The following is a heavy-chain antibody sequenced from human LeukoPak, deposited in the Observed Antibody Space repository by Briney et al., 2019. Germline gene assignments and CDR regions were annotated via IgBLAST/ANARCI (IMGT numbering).Heavy chain of an antibody. CDR2: IYYSGST. V-gene: IGHV4-59*01. CDR3: ARSYYDILTGYYPYYFDY. J-gene: IGHJ4*02. D-gene: IGHD3-9*01. Sequence: SETLSLTCTVSGVSISSYYWSWIRQPPGKGLEWIGYIYYSGSTNYNPSLKSRVTISVDTSKNQFSLKLSSVTAADTAVYYCARSYYDILTGYYPYYFDYWGQGTLVTVSS. CDR1: GVSISSYY.